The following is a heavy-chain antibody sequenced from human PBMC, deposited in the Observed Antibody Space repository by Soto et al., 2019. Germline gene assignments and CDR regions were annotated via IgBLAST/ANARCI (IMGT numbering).Heavy chain of an antibody. CDR2: IRGQTNSYAT. J-gene: IGHJ4*02. CDR3: TRPSFDTGDYSQYEAHYFDF. Sequence: EVQLVESGGGLVQPGGSLKLSCATSGFTFSRSAIYWVRQASGKGLEWVGRIRGQTNSYATGYAESVKGRFTISRDDSKNTAYLQMNSLKIEDTAVYYCTRPSFDTGDYSQYEAHYFDFWGRGTLVTVSS. V-gene: IGHV3-73*02. D-gene: IGHD3-22*01. CDR1: GFTFSRSA.